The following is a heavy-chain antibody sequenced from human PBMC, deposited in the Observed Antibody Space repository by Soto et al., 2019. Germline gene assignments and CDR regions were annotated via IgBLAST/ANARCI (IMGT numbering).Heavy chain of an antibody. J-gene: IGHJ5*02. Sequence: ASVKVSCKASGYTFTGYYMHWVRQAPGQGLEWMGWINPNSGGTNYAQKFQGWVTTTRDTSISTAYMELSRLRSDDTAVYYCARDRHYGDYVFDPWGQGTLVTVSS. CDR3: ARDRHYGDYVFDP. D-gene: IGHD4-17*01. CDR1: GYTFTGYY. CDR2: INPNSGGT. V-gene: IGHV1-2*04.